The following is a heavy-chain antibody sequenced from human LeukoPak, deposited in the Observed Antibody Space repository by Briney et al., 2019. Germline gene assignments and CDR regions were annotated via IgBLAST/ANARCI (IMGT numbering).Heavy chain of an antibody. V-gene: IGHV3-33*01. CDR2: IWYDGNEI. D-gene: IGHD6-13*01. J-gene: IGHJ4*02. Sequence: GGSLRLSCAASGFTFRSSGMHWVRQTPGKGLEWVAFIWYDGNEIYYADSVKGRFTISRDNAKNSLYLQMNSLRAEDTAVYYCARDLMGIAYRGAFYYWGQGTLVTVSS. CDR3: ARDLMGIAYRGAFYY. CDR1: GFTFRSSG.